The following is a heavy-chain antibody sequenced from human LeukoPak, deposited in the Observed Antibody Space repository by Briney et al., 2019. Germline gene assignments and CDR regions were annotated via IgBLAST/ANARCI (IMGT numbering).Heavy chain of an antibody. Sequence: PGGSLRLSCAASGFNFDDYAMNWVRQAPGKGLEWVSGINWNGGSTGYADSVKGRFTISRDNAKNSLYLQMNSLRAEDTALYYCARGDYYDSSGYYERPNFDYWGQGTLVTVSS. CDR1: GFNFDDYA. V-gene: IGHV3-20*04. CDR3: ARGDYYDSSGYYERPNFDY. CDR2: INWNGGST. D-gene: IGHD3-22*01. J-gene: IGHJ4*02.